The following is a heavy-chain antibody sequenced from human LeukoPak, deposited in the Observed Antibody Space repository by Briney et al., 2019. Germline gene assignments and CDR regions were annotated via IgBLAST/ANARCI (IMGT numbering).Heavy chain of an antibody. Sequence: SETLSLTCTVSGGSISSYYWSWIRQPPGKGLEWIGYIYTSGSTNYNPSLKSRVTISVDTSKHQFSLKLSSVTAADTAVYYCARRYSYGTFDYWGQGTLVTVSS. CDR1: GGSISSYY. V-gene: IGHV4-4*09. CDR2: IYTSGST. CDR3: ARRYSYGTFDY. D-gene: IGHD5-18*01. J-gene: IGHJ4*02.